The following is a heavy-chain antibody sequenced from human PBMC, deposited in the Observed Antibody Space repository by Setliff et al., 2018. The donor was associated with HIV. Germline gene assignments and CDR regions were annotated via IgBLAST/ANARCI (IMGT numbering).Heavy chain of an antibody. CDR1: GFTFSAYA. V-gene: IGHV3-23*01. J-gene: IGHJ4*02. Sequence: GGSLRLSCAASGFTFSAYAMTWVRQAPGKGLEWVSATTSNGRTTDYAESVRGRFILSRDNSGNTLYLQMTSLRDEDTATYYCAKAWGSGYPSFESALMFDVWGQGTLVTVSS. D-gene: IGHD3-16*01. CDR3: AKAWGSGYPSFESALMFDV. CDR2: TTSNGRTT.